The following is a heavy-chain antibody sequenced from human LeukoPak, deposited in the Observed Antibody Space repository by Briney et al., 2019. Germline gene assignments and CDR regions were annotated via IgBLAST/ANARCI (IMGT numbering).Heavy chain of an antibody. J-gene: IGHJ4*02. D-gene: IGHD6-19*01. Sequence: GGSLRLSCAASGFTFSSYAISWVRQAPGKGLEWVSAITGSGGSTYYADSVKGRFTISRDNSKNTLYLQMNSLRAEDTAVYYCSRRPAVANQYFFDYWGQGTLVTVSS. CDR1: GFTFSSYA. V-gene: IGHV3-23*01. CDR2: ITGSGGST. CDR3: SRRPAVANQYFFDY.